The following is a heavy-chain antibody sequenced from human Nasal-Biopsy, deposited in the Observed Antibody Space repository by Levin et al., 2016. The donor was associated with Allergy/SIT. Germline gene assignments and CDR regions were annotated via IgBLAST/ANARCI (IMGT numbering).Heavy chain of an antibody. V-gene: IGHV3-15*07. CDR2: IKRNTDGGTT. D-gene: IGHD2-15*01. Sequence: GGSLRLSCAASGFTFSDVWMHWVRQAPGKGLEWVGRIKRNTDGGTTDYAAPEKGRFTISRDDSKNTVYLQINSLKTDDTAVYYCTTGDCNGGSCHYFDYWGQGTLVTVSS. CDR3: TTGDCNGGSCHYFDY. J-gene: IGHJ4*02. CDR1: GFTFSDVW.